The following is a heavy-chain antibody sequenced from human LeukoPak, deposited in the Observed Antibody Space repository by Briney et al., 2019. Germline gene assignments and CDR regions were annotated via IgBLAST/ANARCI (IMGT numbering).Heavy chain of an antibody. Sequence: SQTLSLTCTVSGGSISSGSYHWSWIRQPAGKGLEWIGRIYTSGSTNYNPSLKSRVTISVDTSKNQFSLKLSSVTAADTAVYYCAREEYDFWSGYQVYWGQGTLVTVSS. CDR1: GGSISSGSYH. CDR2: IYTSGST. J-gene: IGHJ4*02. V-gene: IGHV4-61*02. CDR3: AREEYDFWSGYQVY. D-gene: IGHD3-3*01.